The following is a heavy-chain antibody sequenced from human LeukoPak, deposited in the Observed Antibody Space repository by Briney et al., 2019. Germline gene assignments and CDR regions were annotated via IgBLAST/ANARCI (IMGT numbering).Heavy chain of an antibody. D-gene: IGHD3-22*01. J-gene: IGHJ4*02. CDR1: GFTFSSYG. CDR2: IRYDGSNK. Sequence: GSLRLSCAASGFTFSSYGMHWVRQAPGKGLEWVAFIRYDGSNKYYADSVKGRFTISRDNSKNTLYLQMNSLRAEDTAVYYCANSPWYDSSGYPDYWGQGTLVTVSS. CDR3: ANSPWYDSSGYPDY. V-gene: IGHV3-30*02.